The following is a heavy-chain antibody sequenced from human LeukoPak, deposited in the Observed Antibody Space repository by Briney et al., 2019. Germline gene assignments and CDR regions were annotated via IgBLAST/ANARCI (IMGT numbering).Heavy chain of an antibody. J-gene: IGHJ5*02. CDR2: INPNSGGT. CDR3: ARDRRITMVRGVLRWFDP. D-gene: IGHD3-10*01. CDR1: GYTVTGYY. V-gene: IGHV1-2*02. Sequence: ASVKVSCKASGYTVTGYYMHWVRQAPGQGLEWMGWINPNSGGTNYAQKFQGRVTMTRDTSISTAYMELSRLRSDDTAVYYCARDRRITMVRGVLRWFDPWGQGTLVTVSS.